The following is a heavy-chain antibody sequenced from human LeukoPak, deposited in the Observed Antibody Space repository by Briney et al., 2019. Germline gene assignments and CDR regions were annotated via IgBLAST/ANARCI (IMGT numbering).Heavy chain of an antibody. Sequence: PGRSLRLSCAASGLTFSSYGMHWVRQAPGKGLEWVAVIWYDGSNKYYADSVKGRFTISRDNSKNTLYLQMNSLRAEDTAVYCCARDKEPGWFDPWGQGTLVTVSS. CDR1: GLTFSSYG. CDR3: ARDKEPGWFDP. J-gene: IGHJ5*02. CDR2: IWYDGSNK. V-gene: IGHV3-33*01.